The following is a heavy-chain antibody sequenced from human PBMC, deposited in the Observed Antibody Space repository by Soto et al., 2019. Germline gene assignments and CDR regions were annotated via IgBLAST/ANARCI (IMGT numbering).Heavy chain of an antibody. Sequence: PSETLSLTCTFSGGSISSGGYYWSWIRQHPGKGLEWIGYIYYSGSTYYNPCLKSRVTISVDTSKNQFSLKLSSVNAADTAVFYCASLAIFGVVMIDYWGQGTLVTVSS. D-gene: IGHD3-3*01. V-gene: IGHV4-31*03. CDR1: GGSISSGGYY. J-gene: IGHJ4*02. CDR2: IYYSGST. CDR3: ASLAIFGVVMIDY.